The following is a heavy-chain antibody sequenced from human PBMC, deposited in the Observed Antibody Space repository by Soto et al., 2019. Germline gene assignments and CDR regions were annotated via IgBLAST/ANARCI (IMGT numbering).Heavy chain of an antibody. CDR2: FSGIGGST. V-gene: IGHV3-23*01. D-gene: IGHD4-17*01. J-gene: IGHJ4*02. CDR1: GFTFSSYA. CDR3: AKDNYGLDY. Sequence: GGALRLSCAASGFTFSSYAMSWVRQAPGKVLEWVSAFSGIGGSTYYADSVKGRFTISRDNSKNTQYLQMNSLCADDTAVYYCAKDNYGLDYWGQGTLVTVSS.